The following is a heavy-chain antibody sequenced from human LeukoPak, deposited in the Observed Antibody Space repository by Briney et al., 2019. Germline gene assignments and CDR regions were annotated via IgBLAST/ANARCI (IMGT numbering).Heavy chain of an antibody. CDR3: AREWEDYGDYFSGFWFDH. CDR2: IYTSGST. V-gene: IGHV4-4*07. Sequence: SETLSLTCTVSGGSISSYYWSWIRQPAGKGLEWIGRIYTSGSTNYNPSLKSRVTMSVDTSKNQFSLKLSSVTAADTAVYYCAREWEDYGDYFSGFWFDHWGQGTLVTVSS. CDR1: GGSISSYY. D-gene: IGHD4-17*01. J-gene: IGHJ5*02.